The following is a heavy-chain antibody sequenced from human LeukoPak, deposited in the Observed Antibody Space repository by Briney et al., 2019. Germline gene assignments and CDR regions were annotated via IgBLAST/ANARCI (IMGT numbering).Heavy chain of an antibody. J-gene: IGHJ6*03. Sequence: SETLSLTCTVSGGSISSYYWSWIRRPPGKGLEWIGYIYYSGSTNYNPSLKSRVTISVDTSKNQFSLKLSSVTAADTAVYYCARDAVAANYYYYYMDVWGKGTTVTVSS. CDR3: ARDAVAANYYYYYMDV. V-gene: IGHV4-59*01. CDR2: IYYSGST. CDR1: GGSISSYY. D-gene: IGHD2-15*01.